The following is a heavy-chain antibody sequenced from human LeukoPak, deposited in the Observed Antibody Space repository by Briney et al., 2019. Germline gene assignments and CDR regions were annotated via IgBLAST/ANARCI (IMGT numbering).Heavy chain of an antibody. D-gene: IGHD6-13*01. J-gene: IGHJ3*02. Sequence: PSETLSLTCAVYGGSFSGYYWSWIRQPPGKGLEWIGEINHSGSTNYNPSLKSRVTISVDTSRNQFSLKLSSVTAADTAVYYCARGQNTGSSSESGAFDIWGQGTMVTVSS. CDR1: GGSFSGYY. V-gene: IGHV4-34*01. CDR3: ARGQNTGSSSESGAFDI. CDR2: INHSGST.